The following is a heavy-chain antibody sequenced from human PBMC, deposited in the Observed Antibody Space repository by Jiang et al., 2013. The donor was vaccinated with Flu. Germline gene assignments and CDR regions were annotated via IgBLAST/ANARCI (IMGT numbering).Heavy chain of an antibody. CDR3: AREGERSSVLLWHRDDAFDI. Sequence: AASGFTFSSYAMHWVRQAPGKGLEWVAVISYDGSNKYYTDSVKGRFTISRDNSKNTLYLQMNSLRAEDTAVYYCAREGERSSVLLWHRDDAFDIWGQGTMVTVSS. V-gene: IGHV3-30-3*01. CDR2: ISYDGSNK. CDR1: GFTFSSYA. D-gene: IGHD2-15*01. J-gene: IGHJ3*02.